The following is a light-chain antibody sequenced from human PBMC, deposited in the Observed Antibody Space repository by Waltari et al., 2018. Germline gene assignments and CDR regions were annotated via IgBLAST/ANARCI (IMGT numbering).Light chain of an antibody. CDR2: WAS. V-gene: IGKV4-1*01. CDR1: QSVSDSINSKHY. Sequence: LVMTQSPDSLVVSLVERATINCKSSQSVSDSINSKHYLAWYRQKPGQPPKLLISWASTREFGVPDRFSGRGSGTDFTLTISSLQAEDVAVYYCQQYYAVPPTFGPGTKVEIK. J-gene: IGKJ1*01. CDR3: QQYYAVPPT.